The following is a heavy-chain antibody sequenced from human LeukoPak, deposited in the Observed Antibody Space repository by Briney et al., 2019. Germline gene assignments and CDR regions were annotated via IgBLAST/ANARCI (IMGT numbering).Heavy chain of an antibody. V-gene: IGHV4-31*03. CDR3: ARDPGYCRSTTCYGGAFDI. D-gene: IGHD2-2*01. Sequence: SQTLSLTCTVSGGSISNVGYYWSWIRQHPGKGLEWIGYIYYSGSTYYNPSLISRVTISVDTSQNQFSLKQSSVTAADTAVYYCARDPGYCRSTTCYGGAFDIWGQGTMVTVSS. J-gene: IGHJ3*02. CDR2: IYYSGST. CDR1: GGSISNVGYY.